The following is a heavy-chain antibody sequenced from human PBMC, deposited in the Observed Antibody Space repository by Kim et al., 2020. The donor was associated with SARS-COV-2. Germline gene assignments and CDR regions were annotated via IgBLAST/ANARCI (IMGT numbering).Heavy chain of an antibody. Sequence: SVKVSCKASGGTFSSYAISWVRQAPGQGLEWMGGIIPIFGTANYAQKFQGRVTITADESTSTAYMELSSLRSEDTAVYYCAREYYYDSSGYYYYYGMDVWGQGTTVTVSS. CDR2: IIPIFGTA. J-gene: IGHJ6*02. V-gene: IGHV1-69*13. CDR1: GGTFSSYA. CDR3: AREYYYDSSGYYYYYGMDV. D-gene: IGHD3-22*01.